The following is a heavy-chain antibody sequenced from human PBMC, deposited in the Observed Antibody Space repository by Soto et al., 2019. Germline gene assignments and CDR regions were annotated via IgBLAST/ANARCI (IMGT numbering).Heavy chain of an antibody. Sequence: QVQLVESGGGVVQPGRSLRLSCAASGFTFSSFVMHWVRQAPGKGLEWVAFIAYDGSNKHYADSVKGRFTISRHNSNNTLYLQMNSLRVEDTAVYYCESPQGAHLNYFYGMDVWGQGTTVTVSS. J-gene: IGHJ6*02. CDR3: ESPQGAHLNYFYGMDV. CDR1: GFTFSSFV. V-gene: IGHV3-30-3*01. CDR2: IAYDGSNK.